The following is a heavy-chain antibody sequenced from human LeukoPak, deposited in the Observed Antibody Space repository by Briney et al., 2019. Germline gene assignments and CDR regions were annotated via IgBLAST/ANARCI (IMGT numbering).Heavy chain of an antibody. Sequence: ASVKVSCKASGYTFTSYAISWVRQAPGQGLEWMGWISAYNGNTNYAQKFQGRVTITADESTSTAYMELSSLRSEDTAVYYCARDRAGDGIHQGNAFDIWGQGTMVTVSS. CDR1: GYTFTSYA. CDR3: ARDRAGDGIHQGNAFDI. J-gene: IGHJ3*02. D-gene: IGHD1-14*01. CDR2: ISAYNGNT. V-gene: IGHV1-18*01.